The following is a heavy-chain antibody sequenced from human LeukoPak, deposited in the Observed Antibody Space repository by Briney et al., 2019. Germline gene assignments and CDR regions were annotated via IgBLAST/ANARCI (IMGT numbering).Heavy chain of an antibody. Sequence: PGGSLRLSCAASGFTFSSYGMHWVRQAPGKGLEWVAFIRYDGSNKYYADSVKGRFTISRDNSKNTLYLQMNSLRAEDTAVYYCAKEGNDFWSGYSFDYWGQGTLVTVSS. V-gene: IGHV3-30*02. D-gene: IGHD3-3*01. CDR3: AKEGNDFWSGYSFDY. CDR1: GFTFSSYG. CDR2: IRYDGSNK. J-gene: IGHJ4*02.